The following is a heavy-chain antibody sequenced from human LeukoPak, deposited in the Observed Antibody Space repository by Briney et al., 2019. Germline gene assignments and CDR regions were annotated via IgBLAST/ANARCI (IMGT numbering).Heavy chain of an antibody. D-gene: IGHD3-22*01. CDR1: GYTFTANY. V-gene: IGHV1-2*02. CDR3: ARANYFDTSGSWN. Sequence: ASVKVSCKASGYTFTANYMHWVRQAPGQGLELMGWINPHSGGTSYAQRFQGRVTMTRDTSISTAYMELSRLRSDDTAVYYCARANYFDTSGSWNWGQGTLVTVSS. CDR2: INPHSGGT. J-gene: IGHJ4*02.